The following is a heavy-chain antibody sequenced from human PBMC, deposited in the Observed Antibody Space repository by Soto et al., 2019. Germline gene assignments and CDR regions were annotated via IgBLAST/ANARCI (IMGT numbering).Heavy chain of an antibody. Sequence: PSETLSLTCAVSGGSISSGDYSWSWIRQPPGKGLEWIGYIYHSGSTYYNPSLKSRVTISVDTSKNQFSLKLSSVTAADTAVYYCARDQYYYDSSGPNPADYYYGMDVWGQGTTVTVS. CDR2: IYHSGST. J-gene: IGHJ6*02. CDR3: ARDQYYYDSSGPNPADYYYGMDV. V-gene: IGHV4-30-2*05. CDR1: GGSISSGDYS. D-gene: IGHD3-22*01.